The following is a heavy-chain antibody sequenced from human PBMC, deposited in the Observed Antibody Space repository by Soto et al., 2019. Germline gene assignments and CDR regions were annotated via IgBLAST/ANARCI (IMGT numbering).Heavy chain of an antibody. CDR2: ISGSGGST. D-gene: IGHD6-6*01. V-gene: IGHV3-23*01. CDR3: AKALAARQAPGY. Sequence: EVQLLESGGGLVQPGGSLRLSCAASGFTFSSYAMSWVRLAPGKGLEWVSAISGSGGSTYYADSVKGRFTISRDNSKNTLYLQMNSLRAEDTAVYYCAKALAARQAPGYWGQGTLVTVSS. CDR1: GFTFSSYA. J-gene: IGHJ4*02.